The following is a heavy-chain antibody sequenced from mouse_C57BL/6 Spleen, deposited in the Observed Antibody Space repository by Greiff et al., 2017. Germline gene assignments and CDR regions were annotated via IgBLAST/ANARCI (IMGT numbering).Heavy chain of an antibody. CDR3: AKRDDSYWYAY. V-gene: IGHV5-6*01. D-gene: IGHD1-1*01. CDR2: ISSGGSYT. Sequence: DVHLVESGGDLVKPGGSLKLSCAASGFTFSSYGMSWVRQTPDKRLEWVATISSGGSYTYYPDNVKGRFTISRDNAKNTLYQQMNSLKSEDTAMYYCAKRDDSYWYAYWGQGTLVTVSA. J-gene: IGHJ3*01. CDR1: GFTFSSYG.